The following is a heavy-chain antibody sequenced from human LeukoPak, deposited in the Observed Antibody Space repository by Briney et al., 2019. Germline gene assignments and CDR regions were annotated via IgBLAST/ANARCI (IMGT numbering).Heavy chain of an antibody. V-gene: IGHV3-66*01. D-gene: IGHD6-19*01. CDR2: IYSGGST. J-gene: IGHJ6*02. CDR3: ARGLYSRGSNYYGMDV. Sequence: GGSLRLSCAASGFTVSSNYMSWVRQALGKGLEWVSVIYSGGSTYYADSVKGRFTISRDNSKNTLYLQMNSLRAEDTAVYYCARGLYSRGSNYYGMDVWGQGTTVTVSS. CDR1: GFTVSSNY.